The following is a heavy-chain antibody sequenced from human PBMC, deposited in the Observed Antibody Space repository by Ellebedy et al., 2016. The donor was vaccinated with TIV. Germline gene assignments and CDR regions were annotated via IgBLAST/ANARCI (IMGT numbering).Heavy chain of an antibody. J-gene: IGHJ4*02. D-gene: IGHD5-18*01. CDR2: IIPIFGTA. CDR3: ARVTDTAMATLDY. Sequence: SVKVSCKASGGAFSSYAISWVRQAPGQGLEWMGGIIPIFGTANYAQKFQGRVTITADESTSTAYMELSSLRSEDTAVYYCARVTDTAMATLDYWGQGTLVTVSS. CDR1: GGAFSSYA. V-gene: IGHV1-69*13.